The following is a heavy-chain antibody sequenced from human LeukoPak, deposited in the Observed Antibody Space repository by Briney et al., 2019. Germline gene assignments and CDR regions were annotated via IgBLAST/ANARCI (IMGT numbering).Heavy chain of an antibody. D-gene: IGHD4-17*01. J-gene: IGHJ3*02. V-gene: IGHV4-59*01. CDR3: ARDLVTVTKGFDI. Sequence: SETLSLTCTVSGGSISSYYWSWIRQPPGKGLEWIGYIHYSGSANYNPSLKSRVTISLDMSKNQFSLKLSSVTAADTAVYYCARDLVTVTKGFDIWGLGTMVSVSS. CDR1: GGSISSYY. CDR2: IHYSGSA.